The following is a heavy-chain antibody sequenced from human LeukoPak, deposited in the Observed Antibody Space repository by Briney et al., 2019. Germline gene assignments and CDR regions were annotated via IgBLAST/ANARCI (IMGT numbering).Heavy chain of an antibody. Sequence: GGSLRLSCAASGFTFSSYSMNWVRQAPGKGLEWVSAISGSGGSTYYADSVKGRFTISRDNSKNTLYLQMNSLRAEDTAVYYCAKDSGWLLFHYWGQGTLVTVSS. CDR3: AKDSGWLLFHY. V-gene: IGHV3-23*01. D-gene: IGHD5-12*01. CDR2: ISGSGGST. CDR1: GFTFSSYS. J-gene: IGHJ4*02.